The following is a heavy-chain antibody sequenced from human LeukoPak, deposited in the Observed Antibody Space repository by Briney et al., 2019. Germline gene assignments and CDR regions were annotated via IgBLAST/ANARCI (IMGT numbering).Heavy chain of an antibody. Sequence: SVKVSCKASGGTSSSYAISWVRQAPGQGLEWMGGIIPIFGTANYAQKFQGRVTITADESTSTAYMELSSLRSEDTAVYYCARGRGYSYGYLYFDYWGQGTLVTVSS. J-gene: IGHJ4*02. V-gene: IGHV1-69*13. D-gene: IGHD5-18*01. CDR2: IIPIFGTA. CDR3: ARGRGYSYGYLYFDY. CDR1: GGTSSSYA.